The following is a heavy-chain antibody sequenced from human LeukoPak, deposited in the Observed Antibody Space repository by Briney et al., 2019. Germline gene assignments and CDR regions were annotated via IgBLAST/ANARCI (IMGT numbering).Heavy chain of an antibody. V-gene: IGHV3-23*01. CDR1: GFTFSSYA. J-gene: IGHJ6*03. Sequence: PGGSLRLSCAASGFTFSSYAMSWVRQAPGKGLEWVSAISGSGGSTYYADSVKGRFTISRDNSKNTLYLQMNSLRAEDTAVYYCAKKGYCSSTRLTFCYMDVWGKGTTVTVSS. CDR3: AKKGYCSSTRLTFCYMDV. D-gene: IGHD2-2*01. CDR2: ISGSGGST.